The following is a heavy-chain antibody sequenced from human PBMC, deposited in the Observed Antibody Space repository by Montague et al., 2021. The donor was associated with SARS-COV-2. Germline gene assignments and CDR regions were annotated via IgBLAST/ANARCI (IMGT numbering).Heavy chain of an antibody. Sequence: SETLSLTCAVYGGSFSGYSWNWIRQPPGKGLEWIGEINHGGSTNYNPSLKSRVTMSVDTSKNQFSLKLSSVTAADTAVYYCARGARQGYGFRLGSFDYWGQGPLVTVSS. V-gene: IGHV4-34*01. J-gene: IGHJ4*02. D-gene: IGHD3-10*01. CDR2: INHGGST. CDR3: ARGARQGYGFRLGSFDY. CDR1: GGSFSGYS.